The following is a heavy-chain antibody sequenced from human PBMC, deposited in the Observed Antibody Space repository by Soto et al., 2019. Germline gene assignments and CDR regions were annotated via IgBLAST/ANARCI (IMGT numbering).Heavy chain of an antibody. CDR2: IYYSGST. D-gene: IGHD2-15*01. CDR3: ARHTPAISISDH. Sequence: SETLSLTCDVSGDTISTGGYTWAWIRQPPGKALEWIGSIYYSGSTYYNPSLKSRVTISVDTSKNQFSLKLSSVTAADTAVYYCARHTPAISISDHWGQGTLVTVSS. CDR1: GDTISTGGYT. J-gene: IGHJ4*02. V-gene: IGHV4-30-2*03.